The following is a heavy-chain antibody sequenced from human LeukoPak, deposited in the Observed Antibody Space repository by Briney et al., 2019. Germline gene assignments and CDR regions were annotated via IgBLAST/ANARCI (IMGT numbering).Heavy chain of an antibody. Sequence: GGSLRLSCAASGFTFSGSAMHWVRQASGKGLEWVGRIRSKANSYATAYAASVKGRFTISRDDSKNTAYLQMNSLKTEDTAVYYCTSTRLAAAGTKGSRDVWGKGTTVTVSS. CDR3: TSTRLAAAGTKGSRDV. J-gene: IGHJ6*04. CDR1: GFTFSGSA. V-gene: IGHV3-73*01. D-gene: IGHD6-13*01. CDR2: IRSKANSYAT.